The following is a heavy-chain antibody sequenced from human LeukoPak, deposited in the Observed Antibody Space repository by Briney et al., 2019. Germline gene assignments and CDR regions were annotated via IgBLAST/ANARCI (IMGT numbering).Heavy chain of an antibody. CDR2: IYTSGST. J-gene: IGHJ6*03. D-gene: IGHD1-26*01. Sequence: SETLSLTCTVSGGSITIYYWSWIRQPAGKGLEWIGRIYTSGSTNYNPSLKSRVTMSVDTSKNQFSLTLNSVTAADTAVYYCARVRGGGSYYGYYCYYMDVWGKGTTVTISS. CDR3: ARVRGGGSYYGYYCYYMDV. CDR1: GGSITIYY. V-gene: IGHV4-4*07.